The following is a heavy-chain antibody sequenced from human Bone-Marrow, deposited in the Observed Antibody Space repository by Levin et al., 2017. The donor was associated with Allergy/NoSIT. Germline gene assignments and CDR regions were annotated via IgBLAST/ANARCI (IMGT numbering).Heavy chain of an antibody. CDR3: VAVAGRGWFDP. CDR1: GFTFSSYE. D-gene: IGHD6-19*01. CDR2: ISSSGSTI. J-gene: IGHJ5*02. Sequence: GGSLRLSCAASGFTFSSYEMNWVRQAPGKGLEWVSYISSSGSTIYYADSVKGRFTISRDNAKNSLYLQMNSLRAEDTAVYYAVAVAGRGWFDPWGQGTLVTVSS. V-gene: IGHV3-48*03.